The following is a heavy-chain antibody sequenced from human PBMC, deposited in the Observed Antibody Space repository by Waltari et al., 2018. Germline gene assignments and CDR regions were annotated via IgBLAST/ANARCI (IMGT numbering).Heavy chain of an antibody. CDR2: IYYSGST. J-gene: IGHJ5*02. Sequence: QLQLQESGPGLVKPSETLSFTCTVSGGSISSSSYYWGWIRPPPGKGLEWIGSIYYSGSTYYNPSLKSRVTISVDTSKNQFSLKLSSVTAADTAVYYCARLSYHIVTGYGWFDPWGLGTLVTVSS. CDR3: ARLSYHIVTGYGWFDP. CDR1: GGSISSSSYY. D-gene: IGHD3-9*01. V-gene: IGHV4-39*01.